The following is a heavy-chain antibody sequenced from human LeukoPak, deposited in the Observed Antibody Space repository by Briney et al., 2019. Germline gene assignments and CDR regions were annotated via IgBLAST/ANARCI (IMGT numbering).Heavy chain of an antibody. CDR2: IYTSGST. Sequence: SETLSLTCTVSGGSISSYYWSWIRQPAGKGLEWIGRIYTSGSTNYNPSLKSRVTMSVDTSKNRFSLKLSSVSAADTAVYYCARDYDSSGRTTDAFDIWGQGTMVTVSS. J-gene: IGHJ3*02. CDR1: GGSISSYY. V-gene: IGHV4-4*07. D-gene: IGHD3-22*01. CDR3: ARDYDSSGRTTDAFDI.